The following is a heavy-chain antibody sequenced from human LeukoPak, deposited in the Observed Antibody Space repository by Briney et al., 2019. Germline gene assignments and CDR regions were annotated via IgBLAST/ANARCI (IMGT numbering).Heavy chain of an antibody. CDR1: GGSISRYY. Sequence: PSETLSLTCTVSGGSISRYYWSWIRQPPGKGLEWIVYIHYSGSPNCNPSLKSRVTISMDTSKNQFSLKLTSVTAADTAVYYCARLDGNWNYFDYWGLGTLVTVSS. D-gene: IGHD1-20*01. CDR2: IHYSGSP. V-gene: IGHV4-59*08. CDR3: ARLDGNWNYFDY. J-gene: IGHJ4*02.